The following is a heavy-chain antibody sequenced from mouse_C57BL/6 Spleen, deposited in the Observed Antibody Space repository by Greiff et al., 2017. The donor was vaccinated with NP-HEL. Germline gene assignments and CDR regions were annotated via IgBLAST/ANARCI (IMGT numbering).Heavy chain of an antibody. V-gene: IGHV3-6*01. Sequence: EVQLQESGPGLVKPSQSLSLTCSVTGYSITSGYYWNWIRQFPGNKLEWMGYISYDGSNNYNPSLKNRISITRDTSKNQFFLKLNSVTTEDTATYYCARDGNYVNFDYWGQGTTLTVSS. CDR2: ISYDGSN. CDR1: GYSITSGYY. J-gene: IGHJ2*01. D-gene: IGHD2-1*01. CDR3: ARDGNYVNFDY.